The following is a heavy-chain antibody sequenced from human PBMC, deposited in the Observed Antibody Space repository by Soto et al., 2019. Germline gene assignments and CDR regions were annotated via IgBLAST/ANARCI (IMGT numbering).Heavy chain of an antibody. CDR3: VKDGSRAAASYNGMDV. J-gene: IGHJ6*02. D-gene: IGHD6-25*01. V-gene: IGHV3-23*04. CDR2: ISGRGGET. CDR1: AFTFSGHH. Sequence: EVLLVESGGGLVQPGGSLRLSCAASAFTFSGHHMVWVRQAPGKGLEWVSGISGRGGETYYADSVKGRFTISRDNSKKTVYLQMNSLRGEDTALYYCVKDGSRAAASYNGMDVWGQGTTVTVSS.